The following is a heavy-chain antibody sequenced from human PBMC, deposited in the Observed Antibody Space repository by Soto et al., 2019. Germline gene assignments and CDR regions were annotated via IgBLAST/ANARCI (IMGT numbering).Heavy chain of an antibody. Sequence: EVQLVESGGGLVQPGRSLRLSCAASGFTFDDYAMHWVRQAPGKGLEWVSGISWNSGSIGYADSVKGRFTISRDNAKNSLYLQMNSLRAEDTALYYCAKDRTSGYVVGYYFDYWGQGTLVTVSS. D-gene: IGHD5-12*01. CDR2: ISWNSGSI. V-gene: IGHV3-9*01. CDR1: GFTFDDYA. CDR3: AKDRTSGYVVGYYFDY. J-gene: IGHJ4*02.